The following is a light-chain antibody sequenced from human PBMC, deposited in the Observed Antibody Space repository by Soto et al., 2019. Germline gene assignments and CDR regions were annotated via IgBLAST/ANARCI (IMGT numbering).Light chain of an antibody. V-gene: IGKV1-6*01. Sequence: AIPMTESPSSLSASVGDRVTITCRASQGIRNDLGWHQQKPGKATKLLIYAASSLQSSVPSRFSGSGSGTDFTFTSSSLQAEDFANYYCLQDYNCPLTFGGGTKVLIK. J-gene: IGKJ4*01. CDR2: AAS. CDR1: QGIRND. CDR3: LQDYNCPLT.